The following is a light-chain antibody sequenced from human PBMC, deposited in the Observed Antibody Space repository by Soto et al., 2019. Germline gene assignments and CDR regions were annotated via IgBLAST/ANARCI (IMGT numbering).Light chain of an antibody. CDR3: QKYDRAPWT. CDR1: QVISKY. Sequence: DVQMTQSPSSLSASVGDRVTITCRASQVISKYLAWYQQKPGKVPRLLIYVASTLQSGVPSRFSGSGSGTDFILTISSLQPEDVATYYCQKYDRAPWTFGQGTKVEIK. CDR2: VAS. V-gene: IGKV1-27*01. J-gene: IGKJ1*01.